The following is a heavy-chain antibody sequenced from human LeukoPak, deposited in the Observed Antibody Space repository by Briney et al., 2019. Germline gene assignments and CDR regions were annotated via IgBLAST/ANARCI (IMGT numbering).Heavy chain of an antibody. CDR2: IKQDGSEK. V-gene: IGHV3-7*01. CDR3: ARSVAGGRRGFDY. Sequence: PGGSLRLSCAASEFTFSSYWMTWVRQAPGKGLEWVANIKQDGSEKYYVDSVKGRFTISRDNARNSLYLQMNSLRAEDRAVYYCARSVAGGRRGFDYWGQGTLVTVS. J-gene: IGHJ4*02. D-gene: IGHD6-19*01. CDR1: EFTFSSYW.